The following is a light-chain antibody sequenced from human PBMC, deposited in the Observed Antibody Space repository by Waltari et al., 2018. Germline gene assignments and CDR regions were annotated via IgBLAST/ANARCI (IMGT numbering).Light chain of an antibody. CDR1: SSDVGGYNY. CDR2: DVN. Sequence: QSALTQPRSVSGSPGQAGTISCNGTSSDVGGYNYVSWYQQHPGKAPKLMIYDVNKRPSGVPDRFSGSKSGNTASLTISGLQAEDEADFYCCSYAGSYILVFGGGTKLTVL. CDR3: CSYAGSYILV. J-gene: IGLJ2*01. V-gene: IGLV2-11*01.